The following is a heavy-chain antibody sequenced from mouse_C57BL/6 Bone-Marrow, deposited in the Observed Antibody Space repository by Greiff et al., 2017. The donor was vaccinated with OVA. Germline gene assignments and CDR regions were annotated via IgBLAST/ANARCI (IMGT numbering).Heavy chain of an antibody. CDR3: TRRSYGSSHYAMDY. V-gene: IGHV6-6*01. CDR2: IRNKANNHAT. D-gene: IGHD1-1*01. J-gene: IGHJ4*01. Sequence: EVKLVESGGGLVQPGGSMKLSCAASGFPFSDAWMDWVRQSPEKGLEWVAEIRNKANNHATYYAESVKGRFTISRDDSKSSVYLQMNSLRAEDTGIYYCTRRSYGSSHYAMDYWGQGTSVTVSS. CDR1: GFPFSDAW.